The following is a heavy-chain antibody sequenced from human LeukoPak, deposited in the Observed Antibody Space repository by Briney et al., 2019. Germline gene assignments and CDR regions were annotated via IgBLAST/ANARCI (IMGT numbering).Heavy chain of an antibody. D-gene: IGHD2-21*02. J-gene: IGHJ4*02. Sequence: SVKVSCKASGGTFSSYAISWVRQAPGQGLEWMGGIIPIFGTANYAQKFQGRVTITADESTSTAYMELSSLRSEDTAVCYCAREGVCGCDCYNGIDYWGQGTLVTVSS. CDR3: AREGVCGCDCYNGIDY. CDR1: GGTFSSYA. V-gene: IGHV1-69*13. CDR2: IIPIFGTA.